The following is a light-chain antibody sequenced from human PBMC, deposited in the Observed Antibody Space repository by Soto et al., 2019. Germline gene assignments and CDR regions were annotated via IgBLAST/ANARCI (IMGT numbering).Light chain of an antibody. CDR2: DAS. J-gene: IGKJ5*01. Sequence: EIVLTQAPATRSLSRGERAAVCGRASQSVSSYLAWYQQKPGQAPRLLIYDASNRATGIPARFSGSGSGTHFTLTISSLEPEDFAVYYCQQRSNWPPITFGQGTRLEIK. CDR3: QQRSNWPPIT. V-gene: IGKV3-11*01. CDR1: QSVSSY.